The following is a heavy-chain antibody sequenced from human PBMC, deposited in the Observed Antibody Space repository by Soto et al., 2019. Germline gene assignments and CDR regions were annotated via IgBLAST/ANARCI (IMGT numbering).Heavy chain of an antibody. CDR3: ARDARDGYNLYFDY. Sequence: QVRLVESGGGVVQPGRSLRLSCAASGFTFTSYAMHWVRQAPGKGLEWVAVISDDGSNKYYADSVKGRFTISRDNSKNTLYLQMNSLRAEDRAVYYCARDARDGYNLYFDYWGQGTLVTVSS. D-gene: IGHD5-12*01. J-gene: IGHJ4*02. V-gene: IGHV3-30-3*01. CDR1: GFTFTSYA. CDR2: ISDDGSNK.